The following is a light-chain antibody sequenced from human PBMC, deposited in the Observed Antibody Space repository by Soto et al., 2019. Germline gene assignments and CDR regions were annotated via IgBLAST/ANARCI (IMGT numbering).Light chain of an antibody. CDR1: QSVSSNY. V-gene: IGKV3-20*01. Sequence: EIVLTQSPGTLSLSPGERATLSCRASQSVSSNYLAWYQQKPGQAPRLLIYGASSRATGIPDRFSGSGSGTDFTLTISRLEPEDFAVYYCQQFGTSPPSTFGQGTRLEI. J-gene: IGKJ5*01. CDR2: GAS. CDR3: QQFGTSPPST.